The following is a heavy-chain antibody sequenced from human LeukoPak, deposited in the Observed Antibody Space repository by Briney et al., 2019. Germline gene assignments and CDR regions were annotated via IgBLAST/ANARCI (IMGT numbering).Heavy chain of an antibody. J-gene: IGHJ6*02. V-gene: IGHV3-33*01. D-gene: IGHD6-19*01. Sequence: GGSLRLSCAASGFTFSNYDMHWVRQAPGKGLEWVAVIWYDGSNKYYADSVKGRFTISRDNSKNTLYLQMNSLRAEDTAAYYCARELYRVAGTKNYYYGMDVWGQGTTVTVSS. CDR3: ARELYRVAGTKNYYYGMDV. CDR1: GFTFSNYD. CDR2: IWYDGSNK.